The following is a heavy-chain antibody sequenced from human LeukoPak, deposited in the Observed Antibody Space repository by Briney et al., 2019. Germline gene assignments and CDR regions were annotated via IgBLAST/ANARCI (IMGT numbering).Heavy chain of an antibody. V-gene: IGHV1-18*01. D-gene: IGHD6-25*01. J-gene: IGHJ3*01. CDR3: VRDRLHAFDF. CDR2: ISSYSGTT. CDR1: GYTFKSNG. Sequence: ASVKVSCKASGYTFKSNGISWVRQAPGQGLEWMGWISSYSGTTDYAQKVRGRVTMTTDTSTRTAYMELRNLRYDDTAVYYCVRDRLHAFDFWGQGTMVTVSS.